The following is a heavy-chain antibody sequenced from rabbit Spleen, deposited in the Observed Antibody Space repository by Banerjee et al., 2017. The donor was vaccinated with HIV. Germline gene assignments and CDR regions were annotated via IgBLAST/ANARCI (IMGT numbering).Heavy chain of an antibody. Sequence: LVEYGGDLVQPGASLTLTCTASGFDFSNYNFMCWVRQAPGKGLEWIACIDSGSRDFTFYASWAKGRFTISKTSSTTVTLEMTSLTAADTATYFCVRDQAGDAYYGPYYLNLWCPGTLVTVS. J-gene: IGHJ4*01. CDR1: GFDFSNYNF. CDR3: VRDQAGDAYYGPYYLNL. D-gene: IGHD6-1*01. CDR2: IDSGSRDFT. V-gene: IGHV1S40*01.